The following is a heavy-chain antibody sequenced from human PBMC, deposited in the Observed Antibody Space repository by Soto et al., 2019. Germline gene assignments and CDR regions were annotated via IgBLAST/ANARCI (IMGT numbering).Heavy chain of an antibody. Sequence: GESLKISCKCSGYSFTSYWIGWVRQLPGKGLEWMGIIYPGDSDTRYSPSFQGQVTISADKSISTAYLQWSSLKASDTAMYYCASTIGVVSAIYSVALEIWGQGTMVPAS. CDR1: GYSFTSYW. V-gene: IGHV5-51*01. D-gene: IGHD2-21*02. CDR2: IYPGDSDT. J-gene: IGHJ3*02. CDR3: ASTIGVVSAIYSVALEI.